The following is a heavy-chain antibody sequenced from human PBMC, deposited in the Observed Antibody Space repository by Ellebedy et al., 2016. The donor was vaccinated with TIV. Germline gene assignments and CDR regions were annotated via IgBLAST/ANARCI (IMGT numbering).Heavy chain of an antibody. J-gene: IGHJ3*02. D-gene: IGHD5-18*01. CDR3: ATDTSGYSYGYDAFDI. CDR2: FDPEDGET. Sequence: AASVKVSCKVSGYTLTELSMHWVRQAPGKGLEWMGGFDPEDGETIYAQKFQGRVTMTEDTSTDTAYMELSSLRSEDTAVYYCATDTSGYSYGYDAFDIWGQGTMVTVSS. CDR1: GYTLTELS. V-gene: IGHV1-24*01.